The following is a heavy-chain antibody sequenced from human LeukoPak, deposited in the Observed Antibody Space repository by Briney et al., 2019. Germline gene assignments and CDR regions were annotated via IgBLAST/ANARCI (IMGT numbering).Heavy chain of an antibody. CDR2: ISSSGSTI. Sequence: GGSLRLSCAASGFTFSDYYMSWIRQAPGKGLEWVSYISSSGSTIYYADSVKGRFTISRDNAKNSLYLQMNNLRAEDTAVYYCARVTLQLWHGMDVWGQGTTVTVSS. D-gene: IGHD5-18*01. CDR3: ARVTLQLWHGMDV. V-gene: IGHV3-11*01. J-gene: IGHJ6*02. CDR1: GFTFSDYY.